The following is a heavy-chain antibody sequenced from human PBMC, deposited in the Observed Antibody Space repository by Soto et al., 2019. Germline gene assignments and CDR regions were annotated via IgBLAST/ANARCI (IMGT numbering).Heavy chain of an antibody. D-gene: IGHD3-10*01. CDR3: ARHGSGSYSHFDY. CDR2: IDPSDSYT. CDR1: GYSFTSYW. Sequence: GESLKISCKGSGYSFTSYWISWVRQMPGKGLEWMGKIDPSDSYTNYSPSFQGHVTISADKSISTAYLQWSSLKASDTAMYYCARHGSGSYSHFDYWGQGTLVTVSS. V-gene: IGHV5-10-1*01. J-gene: IGHJ4*02.